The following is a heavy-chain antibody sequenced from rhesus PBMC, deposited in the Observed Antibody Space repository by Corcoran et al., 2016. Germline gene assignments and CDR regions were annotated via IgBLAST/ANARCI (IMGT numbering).Heavy chain of an antibody. J-gene: IGHJ4*01. CDR1: GFSLTTSGMG. CDR2: IYWDDDK. D-gene: IGHD6-37*01. CDR3: ARARRWLAVNYFDY. V-gene: IGHV2-174*01. Sequence: QVTLKESGPALVKPTQTLTLTCTFSGFSLTTSGMGVGWIRQPPGKALEWLALIYWDDDKRYSTSLKSRLTIAKDTSKNHVVLTMTNMDPVDSATYYCARARRWLAVNYFDYWGQGVLVTVSS.